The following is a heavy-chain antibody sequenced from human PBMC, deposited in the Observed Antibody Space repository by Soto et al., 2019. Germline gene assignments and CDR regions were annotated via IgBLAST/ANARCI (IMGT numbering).Heavy chain of an antibody. V-gene: IGHV4-4*07. J-gene: IGHJ4*02. Sequence: SETLSLTCSVSCSSFSNFYWSWIRQPAGKGLESIGRIYTSGATSYNPSLKSRVRMSVDTSQSQMSLSLTSVTAADTAVYYCARGGIQLSYAFDYWGQGILVTVSS. D-gene: IGHD3-10*01. CDR1: CSSFSNFY. CDR2: IYTSGAT. CDR3: ARGGIQLSYAFDY.